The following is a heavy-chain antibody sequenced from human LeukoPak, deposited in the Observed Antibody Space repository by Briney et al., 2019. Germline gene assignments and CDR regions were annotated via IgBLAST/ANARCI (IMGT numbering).Heavy chain of an antibody. CDR2: IYYSGST. D-gene: IGHD6-13*01. CDR1: GGSISSYY. CDR3: ARHALTSSSWYPDYFDY. V-gene: IGHV4-59*08. Sequence: SETLSLTCTVSGGSISSYYWSWIRQPPGKGLEWIGYIYYSGSTNYNPSLKSRVTISVDTSKNQFSLKLRSVTAADTAVYYCARHALTSSSWYPDYFDYWGQGTLVTVSS. J-gene: IGHJ4*02.